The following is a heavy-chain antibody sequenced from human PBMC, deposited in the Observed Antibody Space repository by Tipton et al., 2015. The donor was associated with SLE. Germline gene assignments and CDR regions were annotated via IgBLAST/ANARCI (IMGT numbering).Heavy chain of an antibody. V-gene: IGHV1-46*01. CDR3: ARDVNGYGDSHY. CDR2: INPTNGDA. D-gene: IGHD4-17*01. CDR1: GYTFTPFY. Sequence: VQLVQSGPEVKKPGASVKVSCKASGYTFTPFYMHWVRQAPGQGLEWMGVINPTNGDAAYAQEFQGRLTMTRDTSTSTVYMELSSLTFEDTAVYYCARDVNGYGDSHYWGQGTLVTVSS. J-gene: IGHJ4*02.